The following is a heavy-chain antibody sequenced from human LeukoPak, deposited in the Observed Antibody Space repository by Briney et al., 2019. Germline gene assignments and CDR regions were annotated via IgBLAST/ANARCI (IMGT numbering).Heavy chain of an antibody. CDR3: ARGRSLRYFDWVDY. CDR1: GYTFTSYA. D-gene: IGHD3-9*01. Sequence: ASVKVSCKASGYTFTSYAMHWVRQAPGQRLEWMGWINAGNGNTKYSQKFQGRVTITRDTSASTAYMELSSLRSGDTAVYYCARGRSLRYFDWVDYWGQGTLVTVSS. V-gene: IGHV1-3*01. J-gene: IGHJ4*02. CDR2: INAGNGNT.